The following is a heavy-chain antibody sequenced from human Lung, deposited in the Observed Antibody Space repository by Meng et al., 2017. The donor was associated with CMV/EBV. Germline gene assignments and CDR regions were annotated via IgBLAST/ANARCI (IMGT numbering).Heavy chain of an antibody. CDR1: GYTFTSYY. CDR3: ARDRERGYRYWIIDY. J-gene: IGHJ4*02. Sequence: AXVXVSXXASGYTFTSYYMHWVRQAPGQGLEWMGIINPSGGSTSYAQKFQGRVTMTRDTSTSTVYMELSSLRSADTAVYYCARDRERGYRYWIIDYWGQGTLVXVSS. V-gene: IGHV1-46*01. CDR2: INPSGGST. D-gene: IGHD5-18*01.